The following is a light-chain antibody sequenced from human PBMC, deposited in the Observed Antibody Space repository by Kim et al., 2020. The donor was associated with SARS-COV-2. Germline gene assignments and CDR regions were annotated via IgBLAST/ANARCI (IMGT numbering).Light chain of an antibody. CDR2: AAS. Sequence: ASTGDRLTITCRLSQGVSNYLAWYQQKPGKAPELLIYAASTLQSGVPSRFSGSGSGTDFSLTITYVQSEDFATYYCQQYHSFPLTFGGGTKVDSK. CDR1: QGVSNY. J-gene: IGKJ4*01. CDR3: QQYHSFPLT. V-gene: IGKV1D-8*01.